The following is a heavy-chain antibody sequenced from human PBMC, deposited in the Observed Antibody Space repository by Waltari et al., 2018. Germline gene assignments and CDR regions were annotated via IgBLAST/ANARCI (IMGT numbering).Heavy chain of an antibody. CDR1: GGSISNLHFY. CDR2: IYRSGVT. J-gene: IGHJ6*02. CDR3: AVSPDTATSRAAFHF. V-gene: IGHV4-61*02. D-gene: IGHD5-18*01. Sequence: QVQLQESGPGLAKASQTLSLTCDVSGGSISNLHFYWSWIRQPAGNGLEWIGRIYRSGVTDYNPSLRGRATMFLDMSKNQFSLTVDSLIAADTAVYYCAVSPDTATSRAAFHFWGPGTTVSVSS.